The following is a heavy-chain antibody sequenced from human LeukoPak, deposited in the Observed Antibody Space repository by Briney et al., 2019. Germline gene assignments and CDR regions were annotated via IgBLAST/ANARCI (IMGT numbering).Heavy chain of an antibody. CDR1: GGSISSSSYF. CDR2: IWRSDHT. Sequence: PSETLSLTCTVSGGSISSSSYFWGWIRQPPGRGLEWIGYIWRSDHTNYNPSLKSRVTMSLDKSKNQFSPKLSSVTAADTAVYYCARDPHCSSTNCPFDFWGQGTLVIVSS. J-gene: IGHJ4*02. V-gene: IGHV4-39*07. CDR3: ARDPHCSSTNCPFDF. D-gene: IGHD2-2*01.